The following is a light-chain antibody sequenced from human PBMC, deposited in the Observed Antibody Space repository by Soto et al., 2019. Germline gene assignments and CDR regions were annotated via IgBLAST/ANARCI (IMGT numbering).Light chain of an antibody. CDR3: CSYAGSHTWV. CDR1: SSDVGSYNL. J-gene: IGLJ3*02. Sequence: QSVLTQPASVSGSPGQSITISCTGTSSDVGSYNLVSWYQQHPGKAPKLIIYEVNKRPSGVSTRFSGSKSGNTASLTISGLQAEDEVDYYCCSYAGSHTWVFGGGTQLTVL. V-gene: IGLV2-23*02. CDR2: EVN.